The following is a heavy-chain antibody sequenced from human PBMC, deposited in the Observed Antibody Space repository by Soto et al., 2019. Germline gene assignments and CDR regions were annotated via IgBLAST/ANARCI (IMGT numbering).Heavy chain of an antibody. Sequence: PSETLSLTCAVYGGSFSGYYWSWIRQPPGKGLEWIGEINHSGSTNYNPSLKSRVTISVDTSKNQFSLKLSSVTAADTAVYYCATLVDLGYCSGSSCKGVEYWGQGTLVTVSS. CDR1: GGSFSGYY. CDR3: ATLVDLGYCSGSSCKGVEY. D-gene: IGHD2-15*01. CDR2: INHSGST. J-gene: IGHJ4*02. V-gene: IGHV4-34*01.